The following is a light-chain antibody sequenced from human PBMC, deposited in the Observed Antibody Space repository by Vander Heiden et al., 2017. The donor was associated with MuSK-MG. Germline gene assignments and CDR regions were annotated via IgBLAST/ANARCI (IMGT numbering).Light chain of an antibody. CDR3: CSFADPNTFPYV. Sequence: QSALTQPASVSGSPGQSITISCTGTSSDIGKYNLVSWYQQHPDKVPKLIIYEVNKRPSGLSNRSSGSKSGNTASLTISGLQAEDEADYYCCSFADPNTFPYVFGTGTKVTVL. V-gene: IGLV2-23*02. CDR2: EVN. J-gene: IGLJ1*01. CDR1: SSDIGKYNL.